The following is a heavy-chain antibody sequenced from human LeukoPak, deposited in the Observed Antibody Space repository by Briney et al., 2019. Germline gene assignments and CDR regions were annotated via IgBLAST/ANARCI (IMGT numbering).Heavy chain of an antibody. V-gene: IGHV4-34*01. D-gene: IGHD3-22*01. CDR1: GGSLSGYY. J-gene: IGHJ6*02. Sequence: SETLSLTCAVYGGSLSGYYWSWIRQPPGKGLEWIGEINHSGSTNYNPSLKSRVTISVDTSKNQFSLKLSSVTAADTAVYYCARRYYDSSGYPTHYYYYYGMDVWGQGTTVTVSS. CDR3: ARRYYDSSGYPTHYYYYYGMDV. CDR2: INHSGST.